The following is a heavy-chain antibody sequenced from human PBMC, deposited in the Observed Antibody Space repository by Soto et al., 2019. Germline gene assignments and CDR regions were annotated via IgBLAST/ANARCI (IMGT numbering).Heavy chain of an antibody. CDR3: AKVNSTSRSFDY. CDR1: GFTFNISA. J-gene: IGHJ4*02. D-gene: IGHD6-6*01. V-gene: IGHV3-23*01. Sequence: GGSLRLSCAASGFTFNISAMTWVRQAPGKGLEWVSTTGFTVRTTYYADSVKGRFTVSRDNSKNTLDLQMSSLRAEDTAVYYCAKVNSTSRSFDYWGQGTLVTVSS. CDR2: TGFTVRTT.